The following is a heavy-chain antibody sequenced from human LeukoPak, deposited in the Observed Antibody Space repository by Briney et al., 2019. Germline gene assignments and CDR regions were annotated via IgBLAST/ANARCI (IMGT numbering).Heavy chain of an antibody. D-gene: IGHD3-22*01. CDR1: GGSISRYY. CDR2: IYYSGST. CDR3: ARLDYYHFDY. Sequence: SETLSLTCTVSGGSISRYYWSWIRPPPGEGLEWIGYIYYSGSTKYNPSLMSRVTISVDTSKNQFSLKLSSATAADTAVYYCARLDYYHFDYWGQGTVVTVSS. J-gene: IGHJ4*02. V-gene: IGHV4-59*01.